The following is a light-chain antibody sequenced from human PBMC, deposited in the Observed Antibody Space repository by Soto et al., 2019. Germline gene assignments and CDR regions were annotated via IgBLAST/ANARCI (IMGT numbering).Light chain of an antibody. CDR3: MQGLHTTPA. V-gene: IGKV2-28*01. Sequence: DFVLTQSQPPLPFTPVEPPSISCRSRQTPLNSNGKNYLDWYLQKPGQSPQPMIYLGSNRAPGVPDRFSGSRSGTDFTLKISRVEAEDVGVYYCMQGLHTTPAFGGGTKVEIK. J-gene: IGKJ4*01. CDR1: QTPLNSNGKNY. CDR2: LGS.